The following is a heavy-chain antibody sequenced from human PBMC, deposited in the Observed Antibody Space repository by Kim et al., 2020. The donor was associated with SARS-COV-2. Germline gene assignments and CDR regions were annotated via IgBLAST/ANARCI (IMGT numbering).Heavy chain of an antibody. V-gene: IGHV1-8*01. Sequence: KSGSTGYAKKFQGRVTMSRDTSTNTAYIELNSLRVEDTAVYYCARGERLDSWGQGTLVTVSS. D-gene: IGHD1-26*01. CDR2: KSGST. CDR3: ARGERLDS. J-gene: IGHJ4*02.